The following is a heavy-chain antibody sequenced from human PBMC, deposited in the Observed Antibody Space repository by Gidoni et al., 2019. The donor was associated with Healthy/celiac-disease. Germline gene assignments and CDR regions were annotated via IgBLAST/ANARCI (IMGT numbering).Heavy chain of an antibody. D-gene: IGHD3-16*02. CDR2: IWYDGSNK. Sequence: QVQLVESGGGVVQPGRSLRLSCAASGFTFSSYGMHWVRQAPGKGLEWVAVIWYDGSNKYYADSVKGRFTIPRDNSKNTLYLQMNSLRAEDTAVYYCARDGIGLYYDYVWGSYRYTGWFDPWGQGTLVTVSS. CDR3: ARDGIGLYYDYVWGSYRYTGWFDP. J-gene: IGHJ5*02. CDR1: GFTFSSYG. V-gene: IGHV3-33*01.